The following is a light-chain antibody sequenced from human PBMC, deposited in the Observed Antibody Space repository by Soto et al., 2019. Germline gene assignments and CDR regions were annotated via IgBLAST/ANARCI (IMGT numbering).Light chain of an antibody. CDR3: SSYTSSSTSYV. Sequence: QSVLTQPASVSGSPGQSITISCTGTSNDNESYNYVSWYQQHPGKAPKLMIYDVSNRPSGVSIRFSGSKSGNTASLTISGLQAEDEADYYCSSYTSSSTSYVFGTGTKVTVL. CDR1: SNDNESYNY. V-gene: IGLV2-14*01. CDR2: DVS. J-gene: IGLJ1*01.